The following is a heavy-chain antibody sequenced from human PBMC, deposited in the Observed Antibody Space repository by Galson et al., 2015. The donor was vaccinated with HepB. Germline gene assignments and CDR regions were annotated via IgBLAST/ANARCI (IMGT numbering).Heavy chain of an antibody. CDR3: ARDPPDLTRYYYYMDV. D-gene: IGHD4/OR15-4a*01. J-gene: IGHJ6*03. V-gene: IGHV3-21*01. Sequence: SLRLSCAASGFTFSSYSMNWVRQAPGKGLEWVSSISSSSSYIYYADSVKGRFTISRDNAKNSLYLQMNSLRAEDTAVYYCARDPPDLTRYYYYMDVWGKGTTVTVSS. CDR1: GFTFSSYS. CDR2: ISSSSSYI.